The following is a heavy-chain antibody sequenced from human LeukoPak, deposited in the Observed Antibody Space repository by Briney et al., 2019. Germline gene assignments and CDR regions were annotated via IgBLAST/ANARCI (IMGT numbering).Heavy chain of an antibody. CDR3: ARDLGYSSSWTRWFDP. V-gene: IGHV3-21*01. Sequence: PGGSLRLSCAASGFTFSSYEMNWVRQAPGKGLEWVSSISSSSSYIYYADSVKGRFTVSRDNAKNSLYLQMNSLRAEDTAVYYCARDLGYSSSWTRWFDPWGQGTLVTVSS. CDR1: GFTFSSYE. J-gene: IGHJ5*02. D-gene: IGHD6-13*01. CDR2: ISSSSSYI.